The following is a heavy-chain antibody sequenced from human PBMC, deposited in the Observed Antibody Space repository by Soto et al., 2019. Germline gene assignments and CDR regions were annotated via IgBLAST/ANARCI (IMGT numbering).Heavy chain of an antibody. D-gene: IGHD3-3*01. J-gene: IGHJ4*02. V-gene: IGHV1-24*01. CDR2: FDPEDGET. CDR3: ATGFLVGDRPYFDY. CDR1: GYTLTELS. Sequence: ASVKVSCKVSGYTLTELSMHWVRQAPGKGLEWMGGFDPEDGETIYAQKFQGRVTMTEDTSTDTAYMELSSLRSEDTAVYYCATGFLVGDRPYFDYGGQGTLVTVSS.